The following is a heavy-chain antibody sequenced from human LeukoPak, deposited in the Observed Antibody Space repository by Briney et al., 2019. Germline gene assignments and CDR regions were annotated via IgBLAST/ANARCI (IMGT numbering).Heavy chain of an antibody. V-gene: IGHV3-23*01. CDR1: GFTFANYG. CDR3: AKDSPILTI. J-gene: IGHJ3*02. Sequence: GGSLRLSCAASGFTFANYGMSWVRQAPGKGLEWVSAIGGSGGSTYYAGGSTYYADSVKGRFTISRDNSKNTLYLQMNSLRAEDTAVYYCAKDSPILTIWGQGTMVTVSS. CDR2: IGGSGGSTYYAGGST.